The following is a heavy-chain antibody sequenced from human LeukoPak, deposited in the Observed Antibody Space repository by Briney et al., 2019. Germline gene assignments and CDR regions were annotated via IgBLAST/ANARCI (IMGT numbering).Heavy chain of an antibody. CDR3: ARGNSVGDNAWWFDP. V-gene: IGHV1-46*01. D-gene: IGHD1-26*01. CDR2: INPSGGST. CDR1: GYTFTSYY. Sequence: GASVKVSCKASGYTFTSYYMHWVRQAPGQGLEWMGIINPSGGSTSYAQKFQGRVTMTRDMSTSTVYMELSSLRSEDTAIYYCARGNSVGDNAWWFDPWGQGTLVTVSS. J-gene: IGHJ5*02.